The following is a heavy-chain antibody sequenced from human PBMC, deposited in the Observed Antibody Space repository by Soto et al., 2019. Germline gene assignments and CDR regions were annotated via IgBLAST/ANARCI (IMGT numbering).Heavy chain of an antibody. V-gene: IGHV2-5*02. Sequence: QITLKESGPTLVKPTQTLTLTCTFSGFSLSTSGVGLGGIRQPPGKALEWLALIYWDDDKRYSPSLKSRLTITNDTSKNQVVLTMTNMDPVDTATYYCAHWYHYDSSGYYRYYFNYSGQGTLVTVSS. D-gene: IGHD3-22*01. CDR1: GFSLSTSGVG. J-gene: IGHJ4*02. CDR3: AHWYHYDSSGYYRYYFNY. CDR2: IYWDDDK.